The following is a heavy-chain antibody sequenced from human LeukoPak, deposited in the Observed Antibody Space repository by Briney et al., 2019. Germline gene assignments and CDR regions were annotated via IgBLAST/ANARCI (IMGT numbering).Heavy chain of an antibody. Sequence: SETLSLTCTVSGGSISSYYWSWIRQPPGKGLEWIGYIYYTGITNYDPSLESRVTISVDTSKNQFSLKLNSVAAADTAVYYCTRHDAVPVIGHGMGVWGQGTTVTVSS. V-gene: IGHV4-59*08. J-gene: IGHJ6*02. CDR1: GGSISSYY. CDR3: TRHDAVPVIGHGMGV. CDR2: IYYTGIT. D-gene: IGHD3-16*02.